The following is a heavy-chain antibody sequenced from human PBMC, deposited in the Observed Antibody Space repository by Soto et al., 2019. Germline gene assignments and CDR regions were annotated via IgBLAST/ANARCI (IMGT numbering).Heavy chain of an antibody. D-gene: IGHD3-10*01. Sequence: SETLSLTCTVSGGSISNSNYYWGWIRQPPGKGLEWIGSFYYSGSTYYNPSLKGRVTISVDTSKNQCSLKLSPVTAADTAVYYCARQSRYYGSGSYFDYWGQGTLVTVSS. CDR3: ARQSRYYGSGSYFDY. V-gene: IGHV4-39*01. CDR1: GGSISNSNYY. J-gene: IGHJ4*02. CDR2: FYYSGST.